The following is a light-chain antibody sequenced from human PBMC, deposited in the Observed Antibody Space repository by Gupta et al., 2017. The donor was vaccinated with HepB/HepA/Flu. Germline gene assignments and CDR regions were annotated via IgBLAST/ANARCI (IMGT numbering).Light chain of an antibody. Sequence: ETVLTQSPATLSLSPGERATLSCRTSPSVEIYVVWYQQKPGQAPRPVMYDASKRATGMPARFSGSGSGTDFTLTISSLEAEDFAVYYCQQRKHWRLTFGAGTKVEI. V-gene: IGKV3-11*01. CDR3: QQRKHWRLT. J-gene: IGKJ4*01. CDR2: DAS. CDR1: PSVEIY.